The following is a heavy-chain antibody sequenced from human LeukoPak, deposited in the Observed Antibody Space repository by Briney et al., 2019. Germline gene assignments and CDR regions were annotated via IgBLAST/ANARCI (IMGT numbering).Heavy chain of an antibody. CDR1: GFTFSSYA. CDR2: ISYDGSNK. V-gene: IGHV3-30-3*01. J-gene: IGHJ6*02. Sequence: GGSLILSCAASGFTFSSYAMHWVRQAPGKGLEWVAVISYDGSNKYYADSVKGRFTISRDNSKNTLSLQMNSLRAEDTAVYFYARDKKYIATQEIAYYYYGMDVWGQGTTVTVSS. CDR3: ARDKKYIATQEIAYYYYGMDV. D-gene: IGHD6-13*01.